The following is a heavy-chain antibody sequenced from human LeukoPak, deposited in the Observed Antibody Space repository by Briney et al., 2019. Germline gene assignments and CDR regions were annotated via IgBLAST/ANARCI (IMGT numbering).Heavy chain of an antibody. CDR2: ISSSSTTI. CDR1: GFTFSSYS. CDR3: ARSSGYSNWFDP. V-gene: IGHV3-48*01. J-gene: IGHJ5*02. Sequence: GGSLRLSCAASGFTFSSYSMMWVRQAPGRGLGWVSYISSSSTTIHYADSVKGRFTISRDNAKNSVYLQMNSLRAEDTAVYYCARSSGYSNWFDPWGQGTLVTVSS. D-gene: IGHD5-12*01.